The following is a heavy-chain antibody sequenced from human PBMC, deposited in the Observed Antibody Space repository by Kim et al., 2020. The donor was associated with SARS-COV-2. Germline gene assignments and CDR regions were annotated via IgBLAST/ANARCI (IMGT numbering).Heavy chain of an antibody. CDR2: IKQDGSEK. CDR3: ARAGPQSSSYTPIDY. Sequence: GGSLRLSCAASGFTFSSYWMSWVRQAPGKGLEWVANIKQDGSEKYYVDSVKGRFTISRDNAKNSLYLQMNSLRAEDTAVYYCARAGPQSSSYTPIDYWGQGTLVTVSS. V-gene: IGHV3-7*01. J-gene: IGHJ4*02. D-gene: IGHD6-13*01. CDR1: GFTFSSYW.